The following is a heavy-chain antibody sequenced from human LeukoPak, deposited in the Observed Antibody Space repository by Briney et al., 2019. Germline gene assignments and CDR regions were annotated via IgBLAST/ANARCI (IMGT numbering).Heavy chain of an antibody. CDR3: ATARGGGVGYYFDY. CDR1: GYTLTELS. Sequence: GASVKVSCKVSGYTLTELSMHWVRQAPGKGLEWMGGFDPEDGETIYALKFQGRVTMTEDTSTDTAYMGLSSLRSEDTAEYYCATARGGGVGYYFDYWGQGTLVTVSS. V-gene: IGHV1-24*01. CDR2: FDPEDGET. D-gene: IGHD3-16*01. J-gene: IGHJ4*02.